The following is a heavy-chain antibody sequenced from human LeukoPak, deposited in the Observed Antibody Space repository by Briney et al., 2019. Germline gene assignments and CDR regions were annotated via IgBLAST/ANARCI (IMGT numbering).Heavy chain of an antibody. CDR2: ISYDGSNK. CDR1: GFTVSSNY. V-gene: IGHV3-30*03. D-gene: IGHD1-14*01. Sequence: GGSLRLSCAASGFTVSSNYMSWVRQAPGKGLEWVAVISYDGSNKYYADSVKGRFTISRDNSKNTLYLQMNSLRAEDTAVYYCARAHEPDYWGQGTLVTVSS. CDR3: ARAHEPDY. J-gene: IGHJ4*02.